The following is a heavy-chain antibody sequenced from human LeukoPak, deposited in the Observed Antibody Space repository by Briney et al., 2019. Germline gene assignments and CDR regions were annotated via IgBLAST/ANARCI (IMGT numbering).Heavy chain of an antibody. J-gene: IGHJ4*02. CDR3: ARSVYDLRGQRLVPGLDY. Sequence: GGSLRLSCAASGFTFGSYEMNWVRQAPGKGLEWVAYIGAIISTTYYADSVKGRFTVSRDDAKSSLYLQMSSLRAEDTAIYYCARSVYDLRGQRLVPGLDYWGQGTLVTVSS. CDR1: GFTFGSYE. D-gene: IGHD6-13*01. CDR2: IGAIISTT. V-gene: IGHV3-48*03.